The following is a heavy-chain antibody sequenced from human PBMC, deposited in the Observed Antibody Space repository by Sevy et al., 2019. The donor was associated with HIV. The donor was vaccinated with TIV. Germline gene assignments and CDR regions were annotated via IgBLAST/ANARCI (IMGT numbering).Heavy chain of an antibody. V-gene: IGHV3-30*02. D-gene: IGHD4-17*01. CDR3: VKGPHPAVTTXYALDX. J-gene: IGHJ6*02. CDR2: IRNDGSTK. CDR1: XXTFKSXG. Sequence: GGSLRLSCAXSXXTFKSXGMHWVRQAPGKGLEWVTFIRNDGSTKYYADSVRGRFTASRDNSKNTLYLHMNSLRPEDTAVYYCVKGPHPAVTTXYALDXWGQGTTVTVSS.